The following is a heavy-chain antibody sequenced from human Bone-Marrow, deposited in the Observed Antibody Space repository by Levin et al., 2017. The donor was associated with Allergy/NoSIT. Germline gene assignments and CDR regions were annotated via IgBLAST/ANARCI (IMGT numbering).Heavy chain of an antibody. CDR2: VGVDGRTT. V-gene: IGHV3-74*01. CDR1: GFTFSSYW. CDR3: ATAVANNDGRFDY. D-gene: IGHD1/OR15-1a*01. Sequence: GGSLRLSCAASGFTFSSYWMHWVRQPPGKGLVWVSRVGVDGRTTNYADSVKGRFTISRDNAKKTVYLQMNSLTIDDTAVYYCATAVANNDGRFDYWGQGILVTVSS. J-gene: IGHJ4*02.